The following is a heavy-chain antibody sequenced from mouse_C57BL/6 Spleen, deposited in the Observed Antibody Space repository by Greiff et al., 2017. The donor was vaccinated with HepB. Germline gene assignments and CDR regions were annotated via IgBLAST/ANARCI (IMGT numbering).Heavy chain of an antibody. CDR2: INPYNGDT. CDR3: ARWGGNYNYAMDY. D-gene: IGHD2-1*01. V-gene: IGHV1-20*01. Sequence: VQLQQSGPELVKPGDSVKISCKASGYSFTGYFMNWVMQSHGKSLEWIGRINPYNGDTFYNQKFKGKATLTVDKSSSTAHMELRSLTSEDSAVYNCARWGGNYNYAMDYWGQGTSVTVSS. J-gene: IGHJ4*01. CDR1: GYSFTGYF.